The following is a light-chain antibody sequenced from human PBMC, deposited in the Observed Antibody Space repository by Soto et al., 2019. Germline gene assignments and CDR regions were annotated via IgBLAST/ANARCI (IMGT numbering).Light chain of an antibody. V-gene: IGLV1-40*01. Sequence: QSVLTQPPSVSGAPGQRVNISCTGSSSNIGAGYDVHWYQQLPGTAPKLLIYGNSNRPSGVPDRFSGSKSGTSASLAITGLQAEDEAEYYCQSYDSSLSGWVVFGGGTKLTVL. CDR1: SSNIGAGYD. CDR3: QSYDSSLSGWVV. CDR2: GNS. J-gene: IGLJ2*01.